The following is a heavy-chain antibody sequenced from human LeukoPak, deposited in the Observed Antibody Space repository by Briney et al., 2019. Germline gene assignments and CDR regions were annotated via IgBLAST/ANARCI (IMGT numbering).Heavy chain of an antibody. Sequence: GSLRLSCAASGFTFSNYWMSWVRQAPGKGLEWVANIKEDGSEKYYVDSVKGRFTISRDNAKNSLFLLMNSLRAEDTAVYYCARDSGDGDYTPDMDLWGKGTTVTVSS. V-gene: IGHV3-7*01. CDR2: IKEDGSEK. CDR3: ARDSGDGDYTPDMDL. CDR1: GFTFSNYW. J-gene: IGHJ6*03. D-gene: IGHD2-21*02.